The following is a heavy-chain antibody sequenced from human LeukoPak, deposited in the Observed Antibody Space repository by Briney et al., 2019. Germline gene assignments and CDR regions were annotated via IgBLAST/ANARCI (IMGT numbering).Heavy chain of an antibody. Sequence: GGSLRLSCAASGFNYSEAWMNWVRQAPGKGLEWVGRIRTRSDGGTTDYAAPVKGGFTISRDDSKNTLYLQMNSLKTEDTAVYYCTTGMVRGVSDYWGQGTLVTVSS. D-gene: IGHD3-10*01. V-gene: IGHV3-15*01. CDR3: TTGMVRGVSDY. J-gene: IGHJ4*02. CDR2: IRTRSDGGTT. CDR1: GFNYSEAW.